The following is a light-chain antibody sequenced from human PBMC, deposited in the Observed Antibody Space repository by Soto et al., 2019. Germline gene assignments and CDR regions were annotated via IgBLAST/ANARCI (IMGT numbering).Light chain of an antibody. V-gene: IGKV3-15*01. CDR1: QSVSSN. CDR2: GAS. CDR3: QQYNNWPWT. J-gene: IGKJ1*01. Sequence: EIVMTQSPATLSVSPGERATLSCRASQSVSSNLAWYQQKPGQAPRLLIYGASTTATGIPARYGGSRSGTEFTLTISSLQSEDFAVYYCQQYNNWPWTFGQGTKVEIK.